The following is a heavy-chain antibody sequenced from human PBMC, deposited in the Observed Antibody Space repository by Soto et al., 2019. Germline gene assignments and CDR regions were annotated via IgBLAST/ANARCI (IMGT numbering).Heavy chain of an antibody. CDR2: ISSSSSYI. CDR1: GFTFSSYS. J-gene: IGHJ4*02. V-gene: IGHV3-21*01. D-gene: IGHD2-15*01. CDR3: ARAYGSQSYYFDY. Sequence: PGGSLRLSCAASGFTFSSYSMNWVRQAPGKGLEWVSSISSSSSYIYYADSVKGRFTISRDNAKNSLYLQMNSLRAEDTAVYYCARAYGSQSYYFDYWGQGTLVTVSS.